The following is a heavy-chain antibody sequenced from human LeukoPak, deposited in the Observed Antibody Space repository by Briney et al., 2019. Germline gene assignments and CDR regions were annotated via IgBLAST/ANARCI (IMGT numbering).Heavy chain of an antibody. V-gene: IGHV4-59*08. CDR3: ARHRGSLGYYYGMDV. CDR1: GGSISSYY. J-gene: IGHJ6*02. D-gene: IGHD5-24*01. Sequence: SETLSLTCTGSGGSISSYYWSWIRQPPGKGLEWIGYIYYSGSTNYNPSLKSRVTISVDTSKNQFSLKLSSVTAADTAGYYCARHRGSLGYYYGMDVWGQGTTVTVSS. CDR2: IYYSGST.